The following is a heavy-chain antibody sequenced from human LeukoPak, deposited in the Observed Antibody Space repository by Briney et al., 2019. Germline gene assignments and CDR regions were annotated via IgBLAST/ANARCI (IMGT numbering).Heavy chain of an antibody. Sequence: GGSLRLSCTVSGFTVSSNSMSWVRQAPGKGLEWVSFIYSDNTHYSDSVKGRFTISRDNSKNSLYLQMNSLRAEDTALYYCAKDSSGRGAYNPLFPYYYMDVWGKGTTVTVSS. CDR3: AKDSSGRGAYNPLFPYYYMDV. V-gene: IGHV3-53*05. D-gene: IGHD1-1*01. J-gene: IGHJ6*03. CDR1: GFTVSSNS. CDR2: IYSDNT.